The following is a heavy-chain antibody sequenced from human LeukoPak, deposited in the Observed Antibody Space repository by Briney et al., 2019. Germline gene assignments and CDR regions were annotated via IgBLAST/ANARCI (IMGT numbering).Heavy chain of an antibody. Sequence: GGSLRLSCAASGFTTKTYWLNWVRQAPGKGLEWVANIKQDGSEKYYVDSVKGRFTISTDIAKGSLYLQMNSLRAEDTAVYYCAREILGSSLVHTPYYYYGMDVWGQGTTVTVSS. V-gene: IGHV3-7*04. CDR2: IKQDGSEK. CDR1: GFTTKTYW. J-gene: IGHJ6*02. D-gene: IGHD6-13*01. CDR3: AREILGSSLVHTPYYYYGMDV.